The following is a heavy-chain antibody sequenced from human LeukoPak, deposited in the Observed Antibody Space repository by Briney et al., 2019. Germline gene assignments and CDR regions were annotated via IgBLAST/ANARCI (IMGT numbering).Heavy chain of an antibody. J-gene: IGHJ6*03. CDR2: ISYDGSNK. D-gene: IGHD3-10*01. CDR3: ARGGSGSYYYYYYYMDV. CDR1: GFTFSSHA. Sequence: GGSLRLSCAASGFTFSSHAMHWVRQAPGKGLEWLAIISYDGSNKYYADSVKGRFTISRDNSKNTLYLQMNSLRAEDTAVYYCARGGSGSYYYYYYYMDVWGKGTTVTVSS. V-gene: IGHV3-30*01.